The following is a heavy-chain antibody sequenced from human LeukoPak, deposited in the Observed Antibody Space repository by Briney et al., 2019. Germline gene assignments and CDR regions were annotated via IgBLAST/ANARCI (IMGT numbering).Heavy chain of an antibody. CDR1: GGSISSSSVY. Sequence: SETLSLTCTVSGGSISSSSVYWGWIRQPPGKGLEWIATISYSGSTTSYNPSLKSRVTISVDTSKNQFSLKLSSVTAADTAVYYCARYCGGDCYSSYYYYYGMDVWGQGTTVTVSS. V-gene: IGHV4-39*07. D-gene: IGHD2-21*02. CDR2: ISYSGSTT. CDR3: ARYCGGDCYSSYYYYYGMDV. J-gene: IGHJ6*02.